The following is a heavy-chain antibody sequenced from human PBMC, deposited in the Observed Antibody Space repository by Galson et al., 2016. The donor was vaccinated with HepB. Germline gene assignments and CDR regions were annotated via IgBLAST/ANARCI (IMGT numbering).Heavy chain of an antibody. J-gene: IGHJ6*02. Sequence: SVKVSCKASGGSFRTSAISWVRQAPGQGLEWMGEAIPVFGTANYEQKFQGRLTITADESRSTAYMALTSLRSEDTAVYYCASRPAAYDFWSGYTDNRYYYGMDVWGQGTTVTVSS. CDR1: GGSFRTSA. V-gene: IGHV1-69*13. D-gene: IGHD3-3*01. CDR3: ASRPAAYDFWSGYTDNRYYYGMDV. CDR2: AIPVFGTA.